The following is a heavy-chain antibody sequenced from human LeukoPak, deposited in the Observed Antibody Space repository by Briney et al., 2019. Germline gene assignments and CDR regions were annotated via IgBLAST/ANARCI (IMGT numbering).Heavy chain of an antibody. CDR2: IYNSGGT. J-gene: IGHJ4*02. D-gene: IGHD6-6*01. V-gene: IGHV4-4*09. CDR3: ARLTRLSTSPDRYYLDY. CDR1: GDSISSYY. Sequence: KPSETLSLTCTVSGDSISSYYWSWIRQPPGKGLEWIGYIYNSGGTNYIPSLKGRVTISIDTSKNQFSLKLSSVTAADSAVYYCARLTRLSTSPDRYYLDYWGQGTLVTVSS.